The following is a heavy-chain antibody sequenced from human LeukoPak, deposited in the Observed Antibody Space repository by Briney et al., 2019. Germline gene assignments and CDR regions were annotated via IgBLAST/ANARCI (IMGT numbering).Heavy chain of an antibody. CDR1: GFTFDDA. CDR3: ARQYCSGGSCYPGEYYFDY. CDR2: ITCDGATS. D-gene: IGHD2-15*01. V-gene: IGHV3-43D*03. Sequence: PGGSLRLSCAASGFTFDDAMHWVRQAPGKGLEWVSLITCDGATSDYADSVKGRFTISSDNSKNSLYLQMDSLRAEDTAVYYCARQYCSGGSCYPGEYYFDYWGQGTLVTVSS. J-gene: IGHJ4*02.